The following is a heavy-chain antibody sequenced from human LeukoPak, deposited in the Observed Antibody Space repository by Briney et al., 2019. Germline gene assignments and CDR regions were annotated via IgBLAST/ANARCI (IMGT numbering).Heavy chain of an antibody. CDR2: INNDGSST. Sequence: GGSLRLSCAASGFTFVSYGMQWVRQAPGKGLVWVSRINNDGSSTSYADSVKGRFTISRDDAKNTLYLQMNSLRAEDTGVYYCARELPREVTLDYWGQGTLVTVSS. V-gene: IGHV3-74*01. CDR3: ARELPREVTLDY. CDR1: GFTFVSYG. D-gene: IGHD2-21*02. J-gene: IGHJ4*02.